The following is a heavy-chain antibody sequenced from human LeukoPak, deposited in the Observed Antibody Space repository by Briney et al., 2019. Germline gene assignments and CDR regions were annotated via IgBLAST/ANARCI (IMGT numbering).Heavy chain of an antibody. J-gene: IGHJ5*02. Sequence: GGSLRLSCAASGSTFSSYAMSWVRQAPGKGLEWVSSISSSSSYIYYADSVKGRFTNSRDNAKNSLYLQMNSLRAEDTAVYYCARDPWGYYDSSGYYPWGQGTLVTVSS. CDR2: ISSSSSYI. CDR3: ARDPWGYYDSSGYYP. CDR1: GSTFSSYA. D-gene: IGHD3-22*01. V-gene: IGHV3-21*01.